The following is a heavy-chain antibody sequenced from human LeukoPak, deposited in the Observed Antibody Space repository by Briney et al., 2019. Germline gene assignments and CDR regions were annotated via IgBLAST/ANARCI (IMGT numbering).Heavy chain of an antibody. CDR3: ARDWSSSSDSSYGRYYYGMDV. CDR1: GYTFTSYY. CDR2: INPSGGST. J-gene: IGHJ6*02. D-gene: IGHD6-6*01. Sequence: ASVKVSCKASGYTFTSYYMHWVRQAPGQGLEWMGIINPSGGSTSYAQKFQGRVTMTRDTSTSTVYMELSSLRSEDTAVYYCARDWSSSSDSSYGRYYYGMDVWGQGTTVTVSS. V-gene: IGHV1-46*01.